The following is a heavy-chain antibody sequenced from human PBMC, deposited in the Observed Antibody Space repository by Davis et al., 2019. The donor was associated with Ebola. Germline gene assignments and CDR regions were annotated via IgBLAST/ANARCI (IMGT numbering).Heavy chain of an antibody. Sequence: ASVKVSCKASGYTFTGYYMHWVRQAPGQGLEWMGWINPNSGGTNYAQKFQGRVTMTRDTSISTAYMELSRLRSDDTAVYYCAREVSSSSGAFDIWGQGTMVTVSS. CDR1: GYTFTGYY. CDR2: INPNSGGT. CDR3: AREVSSSSGAFDI. V-gene: IGHV1-2*02. J-gene: IGHJ3*02. D-gene: IGHD6-6*01.